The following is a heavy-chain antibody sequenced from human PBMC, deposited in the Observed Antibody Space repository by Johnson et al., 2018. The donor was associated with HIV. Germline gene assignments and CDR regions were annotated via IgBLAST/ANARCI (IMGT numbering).Heavy chain of an antibody. D-gene: IGHD4-17*01. V-gene: IGHV3-43*01. CDR1: GFTFDDYT. CDR3: AKEGGNDYGDGVGFAFDI. J-gene: IGHJ3*02. CDR2: ISWDGGST. Sequence: EVQLVESGGVVVQPGGSLRLSCAASGFTFDDYTMHWVRQAPGKGLEWVSLISWDGGSTYYADSVKGRFTISRDNSKNSLYLQMNSLRTEDTALYYCAKEGGNDYGDGVGFAFDIWGQGTMVTVSS.